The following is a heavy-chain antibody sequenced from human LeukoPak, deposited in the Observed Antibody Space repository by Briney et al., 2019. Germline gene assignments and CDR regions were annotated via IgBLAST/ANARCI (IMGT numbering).Heavy chain of an antibody. CDR2: INHSGRT. J-gene: IGHJ4*02. CDR3: ARGTRVEY. Sequence: SETLSLTCAVYGGSFSGYYWSWIRQPPGKGLEWIGEINHSGRTNYNPSLKSRVTISVDSSKNQFSLRLSFVTAADTAVYYCARGTRVEYWGQGTLVTVSS. V-gene: IGHV4-34*01. CDR1: GGSFSGYY.